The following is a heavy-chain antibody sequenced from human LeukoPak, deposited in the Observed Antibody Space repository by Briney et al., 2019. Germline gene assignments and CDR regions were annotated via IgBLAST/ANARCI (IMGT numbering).Heavy chain of an antibody. D-gene: IGHD1-26*01. J-gene: IGHJ4*02. Sequence: PSQTLSLTCAVSGGSISSGGYSWSWIRQPPGKGLEWIGYIYHSGSTYYNPSLKSRVTISVDRSKNQFSLKLSSVTAADTAVYYCARSRTTRSLSFDYWGQGTLVTVSS. CDR1: GGSISSGGYS. CDR3: ARSRTTRSLSFDY. V-gene: IGHV4-30-2*01. CDR2: IYHSGST.